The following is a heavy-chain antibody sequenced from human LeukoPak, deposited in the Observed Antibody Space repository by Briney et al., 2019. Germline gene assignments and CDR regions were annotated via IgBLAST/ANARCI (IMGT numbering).Heavy chain of an antibody. CDR2: IKQDGSEK. V-gene: IGHV3-7*01. CDR1: GFTFSSYW. D-gene: IGHD3-10*01. J-gene: IGHJ4*02. CDR3: ARDDFDYGSGSLFDY. Sequence: AGGSLRLPCAASGFTFSSYWMSWVRQAPGKGLEWVANIKQDGSEKYYVDSVKGRFTISRDNAKNSLYLQMNSLRAEDTAVYYCARDDFDYGSGSLFDYWGQGTLVTVSS.